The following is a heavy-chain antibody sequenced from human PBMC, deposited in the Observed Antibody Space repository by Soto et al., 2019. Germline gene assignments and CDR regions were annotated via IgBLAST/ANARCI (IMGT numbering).Heavy chain of an antibody. J-gene: IGHJ6*02. Sequence: QVQLVQSGAEVKQPGSSVKVSCKASGGTFNTYAISWVRQAPGQGLEWMGGIIPIFGIGNDAQKFQGRVTITADESTAPAYMELSSLRSGDTGVYYCARSGITLFGVVSIPPHYYSGLDVWGQGTTVIVSS. CDR2: IIPIFGIG. CDR1: GGTFNTYA. CDR3: ARSGITLFGVVSIPPHYYSGLDV. V-gene: IGHV1-69*01. D-gene: IGHD3-3*01.